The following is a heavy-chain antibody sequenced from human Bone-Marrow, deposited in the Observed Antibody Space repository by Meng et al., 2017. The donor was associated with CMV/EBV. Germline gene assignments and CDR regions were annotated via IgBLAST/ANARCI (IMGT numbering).Heavy chain of an antibody. CDR3: ARDGLKSYGFDY. CDR1: GDSVSVQSAA. D-gene: IGHD3/OR15-3a*01. CDR2: TYFRARWYS. J-gene: IGHJ4*02. Sequence: GDSVSVQSAAWNWIRQSPSRGLEWLGRTYFRARWYSDYAPSVEGRITIKADPSRNHFSLQLGSVTPEDTAVYYCARDGLKSYGFDYWGQGTLVTVSS. V-gene: IGHV6-1*01.